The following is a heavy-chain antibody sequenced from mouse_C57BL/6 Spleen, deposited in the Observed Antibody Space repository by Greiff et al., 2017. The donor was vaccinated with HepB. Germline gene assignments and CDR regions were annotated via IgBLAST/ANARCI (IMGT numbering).Heavy chain of an antibody. CDR1: GFTFSSYG. CDR2: ISSGGSYT. J-gene: IGHJ4*01. Sequence: EVKLVESGGDLVKPGGSLKLSCAASGFTFSSYGMSWVRQTPDKRLEWVATISSGGSYTYYPDSVKGRFTISRDNAKNTLYLQMSSLKSEDTAMYYCARREDGAYAMDYWGQGTSVTVSS. CDR3: ARREDGAYAMDY. V-gene: IGHV5-6*02.